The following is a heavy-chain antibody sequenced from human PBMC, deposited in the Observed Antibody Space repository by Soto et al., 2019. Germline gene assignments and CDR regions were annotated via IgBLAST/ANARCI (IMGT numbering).Heavy chain of an antibody. Sequence: EVQLVESGGGLVQPGRSLRLSCAASGFTFDDYAMHWVRQAPGKGLEWVSGISWNSGSIGYADSVKGRFTISRDNAKNSLYLQMNSLRAEDTALYYCEKASGLIPRRPYYFDYWGQGTLVTVAS. CDR3: EKASGLIPRRPYYFDY. V-gene: IGHV3-9*01. D-gene: IGHD6-19*01. CDR1: GFTFDDYA. CDR2: ISWNSGSI. J-gene: IGHJ4*02.